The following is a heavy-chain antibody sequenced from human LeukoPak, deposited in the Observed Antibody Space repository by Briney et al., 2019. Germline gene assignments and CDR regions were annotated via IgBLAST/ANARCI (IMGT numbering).Heavy chain of an antibody. Sequence: GASVKVSCKVSGYTLTELSMHWVRQAPGKGLEWMGGFDPEDGETIYAQKFQGRVTMTEDTSTDTAYMELSSLRSEDTAVYYCATGFKRRITMIVVDDVLDYWGQGTLVTVSS. CDR3: ATGFKRRITMIVVDDVLDY. D-gene: IGHD3-22*01. CDR2: FDPEDGET. V-gene: IGHV1-24*01. J-gene: IGHJ4*02. CDR1: GYTLTELS.